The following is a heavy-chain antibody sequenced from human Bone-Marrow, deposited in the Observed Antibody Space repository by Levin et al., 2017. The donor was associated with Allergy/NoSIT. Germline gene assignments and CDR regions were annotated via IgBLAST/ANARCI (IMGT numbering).Heavy chain of an antibody. CDR3: AHRSTAAAEWGHFVY. CDR1: GFSLSTSEMG. D-gene: IGHD1-26*01. V-gene: IGHV2-5*01. J-gene: IGHJ4*02. Sequence: SGPTLVKSTQTLTLTCTFSGFSLSTSEMGVGWIRQPPGKALEWLALIYWNDDKKYSPSLKNRLTVTKDTSKNQVVLTMTNMDPVDTATYYCAHRSTAAAEWGHFVYWGQGTLVTVSS. CDR2: IYWNDDK.